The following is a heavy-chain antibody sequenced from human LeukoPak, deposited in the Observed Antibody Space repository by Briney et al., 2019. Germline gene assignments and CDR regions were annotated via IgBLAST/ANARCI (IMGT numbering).Heavy chain of an antibody. CDR2: IFPSGGEI. CDR1: GFTFSTFA. V-gene: IGHV3-23*01. CDR3: ATYRQVLLPFES. J-gene: IGHJ4*02. D-gene: IGHD2-8*02. Sequence: GGSLRLSCAASGFTFSTFAMIWVRQPPGKGLEWVSSIFPSGGEIHYADSVRGRFTISRDNSKSTLSLQMNSLRADDTAIYYCATYRQVLLPFESWGQGTLVTVSS.